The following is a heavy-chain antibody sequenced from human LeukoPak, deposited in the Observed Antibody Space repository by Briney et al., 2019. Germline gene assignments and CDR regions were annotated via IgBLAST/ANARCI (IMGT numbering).Heavy chain of an antibody. D-gene: IGHD4-17*01. CDR2: ISRSSSYI. J-gene: IGHJ3*01. CDR1: GFTFSSYS. V-gene: IGHV3-21*01. Sequence: GGSLRLSCAASGFTFSSYSMNWVRQAPGKGLGWVSSISRSSSYIYYADSVKGRFTISRDNAKNSLYLQMNSLRAEDTAVHYCARDSLPDYGDYLDAFDLWGQGTMVTVSS. CDR3: ARDSLPDYGDYLDAFDL.